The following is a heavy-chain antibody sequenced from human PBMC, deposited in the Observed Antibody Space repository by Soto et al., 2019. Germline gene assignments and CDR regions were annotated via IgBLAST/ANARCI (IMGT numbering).Heavy chain of an antibody. D-gene: IGHD4-17*01. CDR1: GFTFSTYA. Sequence: QVQLVESGGGVVQPGRSLRLSCAASGFTFSTYAMHWVRQAPGKGLEWVAVISYDGTKKYYADSVKGRLTISRDNSKNTLNLQMNSLRDEDTSVYYCARADSGDYDPNYYYYYGMDVWGRGTTVTVSS. J-gene: IGHJ6*02. CDR3: ARADSGDYDPNYYYYYGMDV. CDR2: ISYDGTKK. V-gene: IGHV3-30-3*01.